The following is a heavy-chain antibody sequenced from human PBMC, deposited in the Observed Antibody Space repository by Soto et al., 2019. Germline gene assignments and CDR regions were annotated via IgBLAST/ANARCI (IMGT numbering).Heavy chain of an antibody. CDR1: GFPFGDYS. V-gene: IGHV3-49*04. D-gene: IGHD6-6*01. Sequence: GGSLRLSCTVSGFPFGDYSMSWVRRAPGKGLEWVGFIRSKAYGGTTEWAASERGRFTFSRDDSKRIAYLQMNSLKTEDTGVYWCNRGTRLYGMDVWGQGTTVTVSS. CDR2: IRSKAYGGTT. CDR3: NRGTRLYGMDV. J-gene: IGHJ6*02.